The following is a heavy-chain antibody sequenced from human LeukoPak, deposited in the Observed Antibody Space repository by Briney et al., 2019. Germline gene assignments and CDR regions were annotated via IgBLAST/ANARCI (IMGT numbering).Heavy chain of an antibody. J-gene: IGHJ4*02. V-gene: IGHV3-33*01. D-gene: IGHD6-6*01. CDR1: GFTFSNYG. CDR2: IWIDGSHK. Sequence: LSGGSLRLSCAASGFTFSNYGMHWVRQAPAKGLEWVAVIWIDGSHKYSPDSLSGQFTITGANSKYTVNRQMNRLRAEDAAVYYCGRSRGGRSSGVGDYFDYWGQGTLVTVSS. CDR3: GRSRGGRSSGVGDYFDY.